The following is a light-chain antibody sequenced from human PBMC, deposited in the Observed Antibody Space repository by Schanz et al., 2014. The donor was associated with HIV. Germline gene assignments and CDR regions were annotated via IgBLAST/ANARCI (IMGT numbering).Light chain of an antibody. CDR1: SSDVGSYNL. V-gene: IGLV2-23*02. CDR3: CSYTGSGTLV. J-gene: IGLJ2*01. Sequence: QSALTHPASVSGSPGQSITISCTGTSSDVGSYNLVSWYQQYPGKAPKLMIYEISKWPSGVSNRFSGSKSGNTASLTISGLQAEDEADYYCCSYTGSGTLVFGGGTKLTVL. CDR2: EIS.